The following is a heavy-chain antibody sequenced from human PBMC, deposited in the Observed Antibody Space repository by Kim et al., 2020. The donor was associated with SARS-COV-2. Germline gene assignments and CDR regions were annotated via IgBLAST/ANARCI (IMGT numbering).Heavy chain of an antibody. J-gene: IGHJ3*02. CDR2: ISWNSGSI. D-gene: IGHD3-10*01. Sequence: GGSLRLSCAASGFTFDDYAMHWVRQAPGKGLEWVSGISWNSGSIGYADSVKGRFTISRDNAKNSLYLQMNSLRAEDTALYYCAKALWFETDAFDIWGQGTMVTVSS. CDR3: AKALWFETDAFDI. V-gene: IGHV3-9*01. CDR1: GFTFDDYA.